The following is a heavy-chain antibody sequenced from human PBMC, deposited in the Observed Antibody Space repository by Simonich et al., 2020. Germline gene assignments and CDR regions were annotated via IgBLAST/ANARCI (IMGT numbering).Heavy chain of an antibody. V-gene: IGHV3-53*01. CDR1: GFTVSSNY. CDR2: IYNGGST. J-gene: IGHJ4*02. Sequence: EVQLVESGGGLIQPGGSLRLSCAASGFTVSSNYMSWVRQAPGRGREGVSVIYNGGSTYYAASVKGRFTISRDNSKNTLYLQINSLRAEDTAVYYCARWTATGYYFDYWGQGTLVTVSS. D-gene: IGHD1-1*01. CDR3: ARWTATGYYFDY.